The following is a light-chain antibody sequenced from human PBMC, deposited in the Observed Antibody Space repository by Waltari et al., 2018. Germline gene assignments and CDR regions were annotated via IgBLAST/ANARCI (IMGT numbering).Light chain of an antibody. CDR3: QAWDSSTANV. Sequence: SYELTQPPSVSVSPGQTASIPCSGDKLGDKSACWYQQKPGQSPVLVIYQDSKRPSGIPERVSGSNSGNTATLTISGTQAMDEADYYCQAWDSSTANVFGTGTKVTVL. CDR2: QDS. CDR1: KLGDKS. V-gene: IGLV3-1*01. J-gene: IGLJ1*01.